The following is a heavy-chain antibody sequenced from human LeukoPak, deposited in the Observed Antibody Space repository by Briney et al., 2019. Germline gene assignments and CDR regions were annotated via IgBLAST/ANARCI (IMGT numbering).Heavy chain of an antibody. D-gene: IGHD1-14*01. CDR3: ARSDRKEGAFDI. V-gene: IGHV1-46*01. J-gene: IGHJ3*02. Sequence: GASVKVSCKASGYTFTSYYMHWVRQAPGQGLEWMGIINPSGGSTSYAQKFQGRVTMTRDTSTSTVYMELSSLRSEDTTVYYCARSDRKEGAFDIWGQGTMVTVSS. CDR1: GYTFTSYY. CDR2: INPSGGST.